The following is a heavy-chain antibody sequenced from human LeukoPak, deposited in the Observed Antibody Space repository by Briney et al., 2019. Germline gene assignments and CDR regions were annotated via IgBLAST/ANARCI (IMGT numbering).Heavy chain of an antibody. D-gene: IGHD2-21*01. CDR3: AKEAYCGGDCYSNY. Sequence: GGSLRLSCAASGFTFSSYGMHWVRQATGKGLEWVAFIRYDGSNKYYADSVKGRFTISRDNSKNTLYLQMNSLRAEDTAVYYCAKEAYCGGDCYSNYWGQGTLVTVTS. V-gene: IGHV3-30*02. CDR2: IRYDGSNK. J-gene: IGHJ4*02. CDR1: GFTFSSYG.